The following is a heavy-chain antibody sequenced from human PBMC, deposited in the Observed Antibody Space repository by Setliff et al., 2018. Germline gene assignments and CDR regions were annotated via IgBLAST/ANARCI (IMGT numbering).Heavy chain of an antibody. J-gene: IGHJ4*02. V-gene: IGHV1-24*01. D-gene: IGHD3-10*01. CDR1: GYTLTELS. CDR3: ATERLLDYYGSGSYPRFDY. CDR2: FDPEDGET. Sequence: ASVKVSCKVSGYTLTELSMHWVRQAPGKGLEWMGGFDPEDGETIYAQKFQGRVTMTEDTSTDTAYMELSSLRSEDTAVYYCATERLLDYYGSGSYPRFDYWGQGTLGTVSS.